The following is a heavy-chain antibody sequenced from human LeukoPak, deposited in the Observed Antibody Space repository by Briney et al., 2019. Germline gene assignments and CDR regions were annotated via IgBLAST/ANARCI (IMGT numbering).Heavy chain of an antibody. V-gene: IGHV1-2*02. CDR1: GYTFTSYA. CDR2: INPNSGGT. CDR3: ARGYGGYEFLFDY. Sequence: ASVKVSCKASGYTFTSYAMHWVRQAPGQGLEWMGWINPNSGGTNYAQKFQGRVTMTRDTSISTAYMELSRLRSDDTAVYYCARGYGGYEFLFDYWGQGTLVTVSS. D-gene: IGHD5-12*01. J-gene: IGHJ4*02.